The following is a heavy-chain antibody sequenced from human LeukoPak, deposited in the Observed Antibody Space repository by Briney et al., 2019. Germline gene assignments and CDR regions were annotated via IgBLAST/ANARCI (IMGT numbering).Heavy chain of an antibody. V-gene: IGHV4-34*01. Sequence: SETLSLTCAVYGGSLSGYYWSWIRQPPGKGLEWIGEINHSGNTNYNPSLKSRVTMSVDTSMNPFYLKLSSVTAADTAVYYCARQGSGSSYYYYTFPYWGQGTLVTVSS. D-gene: IGHD1-26*01. CDR1: GGSLSGYY. CDR2: INHSGNT. CDR3: ARQGSGSSYYYYTFPY. J-gene: IGHJ4*02.